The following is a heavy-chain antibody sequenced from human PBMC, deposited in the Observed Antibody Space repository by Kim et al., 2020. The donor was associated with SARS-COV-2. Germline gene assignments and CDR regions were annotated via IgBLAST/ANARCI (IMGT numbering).Heavy chain of an antibody. V-gene: IGHV4-59*12. D-gene: IGHD3-9*01. J-gene: IGHJ4*02. CDR2: IFHSGNT. CDR3: ARGLGVTQHFDS. CDR1: GASISNDF. Sequence: SETLSLTCTVSGASISNDFWSWIRQPPGKGLEWIGYIFHSGNTNYNPALKSRITISIDLSKNQFSLRMTSVAAADTALYYCARGLGVTQHFDSWGQGALVTVSS.